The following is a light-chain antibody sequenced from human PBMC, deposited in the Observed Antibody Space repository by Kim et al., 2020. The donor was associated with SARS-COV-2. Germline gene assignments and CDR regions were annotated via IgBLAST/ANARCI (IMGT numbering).Light chain of an antibody. CDR1: QSVSSRK. CDR2: GAS. V-gene: IGKV3-20*01. J-gene: IGKJ2*03. Sequence: EIVLTQSPGLLSLFPGERVTLSCRASQSVSSRKLGWYQQRPGQAPRFIFGASTRATDTPDRFSGSGSGTDFTLTINRLEPEDFAVYFCHQQSSSPYSFGQGTKREI. CDR3: HQQSSSPYS.